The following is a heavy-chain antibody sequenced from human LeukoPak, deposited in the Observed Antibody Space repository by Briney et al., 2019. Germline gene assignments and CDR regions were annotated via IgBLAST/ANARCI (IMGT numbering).Heavy chain of an antibody. CDR1: GFTFSSYW. V-gene: IGHV3-7*01. CDR3: ARVGAGGGNYFRSYYDR. D-gene: IGHD2/OR15-2a*01. J-gene: IGHJ4*02. CDR2: IKEDGSEK. Sequence: GGSLRLSCAASGFTFSSYWMGWFRQAPGRGLEWVANIKEDGSEKNYVDSVKGRFSISRDNAENSLYLQMNSLRVEDTAMYYCARVGAGGGNYFRSYYDRWGQGTLVIASS.